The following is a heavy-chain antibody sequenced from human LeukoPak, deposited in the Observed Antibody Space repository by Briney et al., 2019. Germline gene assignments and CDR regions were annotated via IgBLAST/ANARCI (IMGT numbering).Heavy chain of an antibody. CDR3: AKVRVIAVAGLGYDAFDI. J-gene: IGHJ3*02. Sequence: GGSLRLSCAASGFTFDDYGMSWVRQAPGKGLEWVSGISWDSDRIGYVDSVKGRFTISRDNAKNSLYLQMNSLRAEDTALYYCAKVRVIAVAGLGYDAFDIWGQGTLVTVSS. CDR2: ISWDSDRI. CDR1: GFTFDDYG. D-gene: IGHD6-19*01. V-gene: IGHV3-9*01.